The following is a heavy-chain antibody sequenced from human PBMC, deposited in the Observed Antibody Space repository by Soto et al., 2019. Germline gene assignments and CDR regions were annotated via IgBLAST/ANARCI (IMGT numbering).Heavy chain of an antibody. Sequence: QVQLVQSGAEVKKPGSSVKVSCKASGGTFSSYAISWVRQAPGQGLEWMGGIIPIFGTANYAQKFQGRVTITADESTSTAYMELSSLRSEVTAVYYCARTPPAGNPWSYCDYWGQGTLITVSS. J-gene: IGHJ4*02. V-gene: IGHV1-69*01. CDR3: ARTPPAGNPWSYCDY. D-gene: IGHD6-13*01. CDR1: GGTFSSYA. CDR2: IIPIFGTA.